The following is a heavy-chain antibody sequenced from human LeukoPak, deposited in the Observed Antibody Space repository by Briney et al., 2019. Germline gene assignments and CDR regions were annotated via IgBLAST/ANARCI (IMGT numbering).Heavy chain of an antibody. CDR1: GGSISGYF. CDR2: IHDNGDS. Sequence: SETLSLTCTVCGGSISGYFWSWIRQPAGKGLEWSGRIHDNGDSNHNPSLQSRVTMALDTSGNHVSLKLTSVTAADTAVYYCARAPSGCGGTCPSEHWGPGTLVTVSS. V-gene: IGHV4-4*07. CDR3: ARAPSGCGGTCPSEH. D-gene: IGHD4-23*01. J-gene: IGHJ4*02.